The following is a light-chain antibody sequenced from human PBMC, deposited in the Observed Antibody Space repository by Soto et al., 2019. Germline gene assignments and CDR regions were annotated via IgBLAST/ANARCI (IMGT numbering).Light chain of an antibody. CDR3: TSFTSSSTQV. Sequence: QSVLTQPASVSGSPGQSITISCTGTSGDIDAFDYVSWYQQHPGKAPKLLIFEVNDRPSGVSDRFSGSKSGSTASLTISGLQAEDEADYFCTSFTSSSTQVFRTGTKLTVL. CDR2: EVN. J-gene: IGLJ1*01. CDR1: SGDIDAFDY. V-gene: IGLV2-14*01.